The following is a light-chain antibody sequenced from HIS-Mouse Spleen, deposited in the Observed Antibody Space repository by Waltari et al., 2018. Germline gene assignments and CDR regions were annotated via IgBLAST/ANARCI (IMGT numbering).Light chain of an antibody. V-gene: IGLV2-8*01. J-gene: IGLJ1*01. CDR3: SSYAGSNNLGV. Sequence: QSALTQPPSASGSPGQSVPISCTGTSSDVGGYNYVPWYQQHPGKAPKLMIYEVSKRPSGVPDRFSGSKSGNTASLTVSGLQAEDEADYYCSSYAGSNNLGVFGTGTKVTVL. CDR2: EVS. CDR1: SSDVGGYNY.